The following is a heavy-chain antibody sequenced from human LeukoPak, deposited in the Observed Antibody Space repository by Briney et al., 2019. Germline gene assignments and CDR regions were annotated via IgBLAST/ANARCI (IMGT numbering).Heavy chain of an antibody. Sequence: AAVKVSCKASGYTFNTYGITWVRQAPVQGLEWMGWISGYNGKTKYAQNLQDRVTMTTDTSTTTAYIELRSLRSEDTAVYYCATEGYYDSSGYYTDYWGQGTLVTVSS. CDR2: ISGYNGKT. D-gene: IGHD3-22*01. J-gene: IGHJ4*02. CDR3: ATEGYYDSSGYYTDY. CDR1: GYTFNTYG. V-gene: IGHV1-18*01.